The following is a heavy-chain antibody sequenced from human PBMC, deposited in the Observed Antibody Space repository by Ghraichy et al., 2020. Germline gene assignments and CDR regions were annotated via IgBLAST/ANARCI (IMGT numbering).Heavy chain of an antibody. CDR3: FTSSLGRNYYYAMDV. D-gene: IGHD6-6*01. CDR1: GFTFSDYY. J-gene: IGHJ6*02. CDR2: ISSRGHTI. Sequence: GGSLRLSCAASGFTFSDYYMTWIRQAPGRGLEWVSYISSRGHTILYADSVRGRFTISRDNAKNSLYLQMNSLRAEDTAIYYCFTSSLGRNYYYAMDVWGQGTTVTVSS. V-gene: IGHV3-11*01.